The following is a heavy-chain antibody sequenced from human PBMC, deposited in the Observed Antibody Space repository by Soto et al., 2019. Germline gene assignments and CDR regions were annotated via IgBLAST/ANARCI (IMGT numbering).Heavy chain of an antibody. Sequence: QVQLRGSGPGLVKPSETLSLTCTVSGGSMSRYYWSWIRQPPGYGLEWIGYIYYSGTTNYNPSLQSRVTILLDTAKNQFSLKLVSLTAADTAFYYCARGRGGTYDAFDIWGQGTLVTVSS. CDR1: GGSMSRYY. CDR2: IYYSGTT. D-gene: IGHD1-26*01. V-gene: IGHV4-59*01. J-gene: IGHJ3*02. CDR3: ARGRGGTYDAFDI.